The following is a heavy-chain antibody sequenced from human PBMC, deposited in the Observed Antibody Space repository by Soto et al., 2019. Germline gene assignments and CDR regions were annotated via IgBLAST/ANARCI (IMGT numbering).Heavy chain of an antibody. V-gene: IGHV4-61*01. CDR2: IYYSGST. CDR1: GGSISSDIYH. D-gene: IGHD4-17*01. CDR3: ARVPFYGASFDY. J-gene: IGHJ4*02. Sequence: PSETLSLTCTVSGGSISSDIYHWTWIRQSPGKGLEWIGYIYYSGSTNYNPSLKSRVTISVDTSKNQFSLKLSSVTAADTAVYYCARVPFYGASFDYWGQGTLVTVSS.